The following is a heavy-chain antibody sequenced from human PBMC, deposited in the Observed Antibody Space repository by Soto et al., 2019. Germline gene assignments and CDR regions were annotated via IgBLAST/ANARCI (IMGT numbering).Heavy chain of an antibody. J-gene: IGHJ4*02. D-gene: IGHD2-21*01. CDR3: VKGCGGNCYVPLN. CDR2: ISATTGGT. V-gene: IGHV3-23*01. Sequence: EVQLLESGGGLVQPGGSLRLSCAASGFTFSSYAMSWVRQAPGKGLEWVSAISATTGGTHYADSVKGRFTISRDISKDTLYLQMSSLRAEDTAVYLCVKGCGGNCYVPLNWGQGTLVTVSS. CDR1: GFTFSSYA.